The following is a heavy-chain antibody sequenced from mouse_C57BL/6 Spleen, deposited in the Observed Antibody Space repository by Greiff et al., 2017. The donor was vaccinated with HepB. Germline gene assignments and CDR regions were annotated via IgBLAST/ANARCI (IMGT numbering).Heavy chain of an antibody. J-gene: IGHJ2*01. CDR1: GYSFTGYY. CDR2: INPSTGGT. Sequence: EVQLQQSGPELVKPGASVKISCKASGYSFTGYYMNWVKQSPEKSLEWIGEINPSTGGTTYNQKFKAKATLTVDKSSSTAYMQLKSLTSEDSAVYYCARALHYYGSSYGGYFDYWGQGTTLTVSS. CDR3: ARALHYYGSSYGGYFDY. D-gene: IGHD1-1*01. V-gene: IGHV1-42*01.